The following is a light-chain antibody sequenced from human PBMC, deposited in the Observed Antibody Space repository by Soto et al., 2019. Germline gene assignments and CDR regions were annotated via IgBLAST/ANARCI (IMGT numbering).Light chain of an antibody. CDR1: HSISSY. CDR2: KAS. V-gene: IGKV1-5*03. Sequence: DVQMTQSPSTLSASVGDRVTITCRASHSISSYLTWYQQKPGKAPKLLIYKASNLESGVPSRFSGSGSGTEFTLTISSLQPDDSATYYCQQYNNYLTFGQGTKV. J-gene: IGKJ1*01. CDR3: QQYNNYLT.